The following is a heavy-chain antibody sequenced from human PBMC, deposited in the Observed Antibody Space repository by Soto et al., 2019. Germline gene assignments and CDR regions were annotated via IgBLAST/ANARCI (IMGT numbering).Heavy chain of an antibody. CDR1: GDTFTSYY. D-gene: IGHD6-19*01. CDR2: IIPIFGTA. V-gene: IGHV1-69*13. Sequence: SVKVSCKASGDTFTSYYMHWVRQAPGQGLEWMGGIIPIFGTANYAQKFQGRVTITADESTSTAYMELSSLRSEDTAVYYCARGSSGWTSDAFDIWGQGTMVTVSS. J-gene: IGHJ3*02. CDR3: ARGSSGWTSDAFDI.